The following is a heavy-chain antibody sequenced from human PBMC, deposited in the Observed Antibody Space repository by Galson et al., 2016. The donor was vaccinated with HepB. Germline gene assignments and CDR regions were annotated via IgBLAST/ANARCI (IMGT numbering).Heavy chain of an antibody. J-gene: IGHJ3*01. CDR2: IIPDNGLA. D-gene: IGHD6-19*01. V-gene: IGHV1-18*01. CDR3: ARESVEGIVAYDL. Sequence: QSGAEVKKPGASVKVSCKASGYTFSSGSITWVRQAPGQGLEWMGWIIPDNGLADYSQRLQGRVTMTADTSTSTVYMELRSLRSYDTAVYYCARESVEGIVAYDLWGQGTKVNVSS. CDR1: GYTFSSGS.